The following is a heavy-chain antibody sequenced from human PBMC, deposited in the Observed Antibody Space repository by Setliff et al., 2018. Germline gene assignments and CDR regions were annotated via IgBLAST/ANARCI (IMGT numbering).Heavy chain of an antibody. Sequence: ASVKVSCKASGYTFTGYYMHWVRQAPGQGLEWMGWINPNSGGTNYAQKFQGRVTMTRNTSISTAYMELSSLRSEDTAVYYCARTMITFGGVIVHAFDIWGQGTMVTV. V-gene: IGHV1-2*02. J-gene: IGHJ3*02. CDR1: GYTFTGYY. CDR2: INPNSGGT. D-gene: IGHD3-16*02. CDR3: ARTMITFGGVIVHAFDI.